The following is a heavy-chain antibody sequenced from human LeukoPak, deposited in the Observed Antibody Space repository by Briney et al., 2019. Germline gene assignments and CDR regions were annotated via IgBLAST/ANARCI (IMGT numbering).Heavy chain of an antibody. V-gene: IGHV3-11*04. J-gene: IGHJ5*02. D-gene: IGHD4-23*01. CDR3: ARFDFGGWFDP. CDR2: ISSSGSTI. Sequence: GGSLRLSCAASGFTVSSNYMSWIRQAPGKGLEWVSYISSSGSTIYYADSVKGRFTISRDNAKNSLYLQMNSLRAEDTAVYYCARFDFGGWFDPWGQGTLVTVSS. CDR1: GFTVSSNY.